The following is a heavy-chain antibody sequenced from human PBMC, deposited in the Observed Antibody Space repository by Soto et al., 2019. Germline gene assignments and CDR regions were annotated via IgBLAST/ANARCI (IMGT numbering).Heavy chain of an antibody. CDR3: AKKGPRDSSSWTYWFDP. D-gene: IGHD6-13*01. V-gene: IGHV3-23*01. J-gene: IGHJ5*02. Sequence: GGSLRLSCVASGFTFSNFAMRWVRQAPGKGLEWVSTVDSSGGGTFYSDSVKGRFTISRDNSKNTLYLQMNSLRAEDTAVYYCAKKGPRDSSSWTYWFDPWGQGTLVTVSS. CDR1: GFTFSNFA. CDR2: VDSSGGGT.